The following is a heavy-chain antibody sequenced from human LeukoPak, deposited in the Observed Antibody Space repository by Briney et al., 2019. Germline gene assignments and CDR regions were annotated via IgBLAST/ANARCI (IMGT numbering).Heavy chain of an antibody. CDR1: GGAISSSSYY. CDR2: IFYSGST. V-gene: IGHV4-39*01. Sequence: SETLSLTCTVSGGAISSSSYYWGWIRQPPGKGLEWIGSIFYSGSTYYNPSIKSRVTISVDTSKNQFSLKLSSVTAADTAVYYCGRHQTMYYGMDVWGQGTTVTVSS. D-gene: IGHD4/OR15-4a*01. CDR3: GRHQTMYYGMDV. J-gene: IGHJ6*02.